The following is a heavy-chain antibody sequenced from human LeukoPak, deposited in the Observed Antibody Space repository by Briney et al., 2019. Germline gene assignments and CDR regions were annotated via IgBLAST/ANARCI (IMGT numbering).Heavy chain of an antibody. CDR2: ISTYNGNT. J-gene: IGHJ4*02. CDR1: GYTFTGYY. CDR3: ARPITVVRGVPASLDY. V-gene: IGHV1-18*04. D-gene: IGHD3-10*01. Sequence: ASVKVSCKASGYTFTGYYMHWVRQAPGQGLEWMGWISTYNGNTNYAQKLQGRVTMTTDTSTSTAYMELRSLRSDDTAVYYCARPITVVRGVPASLDYWGQGTLVTVSS.